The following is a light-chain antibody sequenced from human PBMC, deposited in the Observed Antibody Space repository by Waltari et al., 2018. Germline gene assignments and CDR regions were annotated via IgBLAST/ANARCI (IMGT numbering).Light chain of an antibody. CDR3: SSYTTLKTVL. CDR2: DVT. Sequence: QSALTQPASVSGSLGQSITISCTGTKSDVGAYNYVSWYQQHPGKAPQLLIYDVTARPSGVSNRFSGSKSGNTASLTISGLQTEDEADYYCSSYTTLKTVLFGGGTKLTVL. J-gene: IGLJ3*02. V-gene: IGLV2-14*03. CDR1: KSDVGAYNY.